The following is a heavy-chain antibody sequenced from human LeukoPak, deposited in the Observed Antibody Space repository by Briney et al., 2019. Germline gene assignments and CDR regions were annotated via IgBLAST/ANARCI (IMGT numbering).Heavy chain of an antibody. Sequence: SETLSLTCTVSGGSISSYYWSWIRQPPGKGLEWIGYIYYSGSTNYNPSLKSRVTISVDTSKNQFSLKLSSVTAADTAVYYCARDTGSSWYGDWFDPWGQGTLVTVSS. D-gene: IGHD6-13*01. CDR1: GGSISSYY. V-gene: IGHV4-59*01. J-gene: IGHJ5*02. CDR3: ARDTGSSWYGDWFDP. CDR2: IYYSGST.